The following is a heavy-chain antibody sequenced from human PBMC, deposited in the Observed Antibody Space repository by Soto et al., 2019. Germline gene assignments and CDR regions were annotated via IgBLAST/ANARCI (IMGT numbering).Heavy chain of an antibody. CDR1: GFTFRSYS. D-gene: IGHD4-17*01. CDR2: ISSTSNYI. J-gene: IGHJ4*02. V-gene: IGHV3-21*01. CDR3: TRDKGQYDDFSIDD. Sequence: GGSLRLSCAASGFTFRSYSIYWVRQAPGKGLEWVSSISSTSNYIYYADSVKGRFTISRDNARESVFLQMNSLRAEDTAVYYCTRDKGQYDDFSIDDWGQGTLVTVSS.